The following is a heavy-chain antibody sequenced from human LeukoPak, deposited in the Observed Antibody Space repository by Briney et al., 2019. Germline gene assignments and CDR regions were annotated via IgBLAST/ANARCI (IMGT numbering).Heavy chain of an antibody. V-gene: IGHV1-2*02. J-gene: IGHJ4*02. D-gene: IGHD3-10*01. CDR1: GYTFTGYY. CDR3: ARRDYYGSGSIHD. CDR2: INPNSGGT. Sequence: ASVKVSCKASGYTFTGYYMHWVRQAPGQGLEWMGWINPNSGGTNYAQKFQGRVTMTRDTSISTAYMELSRLRSDDTAVYYCARRDYYGSGSIHDWGQGTLVTVSS.